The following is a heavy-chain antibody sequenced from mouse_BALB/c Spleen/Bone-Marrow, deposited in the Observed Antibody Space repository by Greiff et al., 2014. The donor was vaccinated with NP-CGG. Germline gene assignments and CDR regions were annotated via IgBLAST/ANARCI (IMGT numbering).Heavy chain of an antibody. J-gene: IGHJ4*01. CDR1: GYAFTNYL. Sequence: VQLVESGAELVRPGTSVKVSCKASGYAFTNYLIEWVKQRPGQGLEWIGVINPGSGGTNYNEKFKGKATLTADKSSSTAYMQLSSLTSDDSAVYFCARGGDYGCMDYWGQGTSVTVSS. D-gene: IGHD1-2*01. V-gene: IGHV1-54*01. CDR2: INPGSGGT. CDR3: ARGGDYGCMDY.